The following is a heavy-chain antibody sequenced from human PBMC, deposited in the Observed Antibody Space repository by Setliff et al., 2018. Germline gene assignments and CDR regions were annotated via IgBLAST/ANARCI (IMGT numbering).Heavy chain of an antibody. CDR3: ARVPRLEWLLPTFDS. CDR2: IGGYNGNT. J-gene: IGHJ4*02. CDR1: GYTFISYG. V-gene: IGHV1-18*01. Sequence: GASVKVSCKTSGYTFISYGLSWMRQAPGQGLEWMGWIGGYNGNTEYAQNLQGRVNMTMDTSTSTAYMELRSLTSDDTAVYYCARVPRLEWLLPTFDSWGQGTLVTVSS. D-gene: IGHD3-3*01.